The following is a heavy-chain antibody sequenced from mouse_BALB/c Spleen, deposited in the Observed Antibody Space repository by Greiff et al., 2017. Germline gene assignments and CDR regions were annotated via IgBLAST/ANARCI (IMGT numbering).Heavy chain of an antibody. CDR1: GYTFTNYW. Sequence: VQLQQSGAELVRPGTSVKISCKASGYTFTNYWLGWVKQRPGHGLEWIGDIYPGGGYTNYNEKFKGKATLTADTSSSTAYMQLSSLTSEDSAVYFCAREGETARATGFAYWGQGTLVTVSA. CDR3: AREGETARATGFAY. CDR2: IYPGGGYT. D-gene: IGHD3-2*01. V-gene: IGHV1-63*02. J-gene: IGHJ3*01.